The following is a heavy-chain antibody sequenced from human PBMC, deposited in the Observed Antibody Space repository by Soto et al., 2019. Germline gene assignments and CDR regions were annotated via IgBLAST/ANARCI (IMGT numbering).Heavy chain of an antibody. CDR3: ARGYRDGYYYAMDV. CDR2: IIPMFGKA. V-gene: IGHV1-69*01. D-gene: IGHD2-2*02. J-gene: IGHJ6*02. Sequence: QVLLVQSGAEVKKPGSSVKVSCKASGGTFSSYAINWVRQAPGQGLEWMGGIIPMFGKANYAQNFQGRVTITADESTITAYMELSSLTSDDAAMYYCARGYRDGYYYAMDVWGQGTTVTVSS. CDR1: GGTFSSYA.